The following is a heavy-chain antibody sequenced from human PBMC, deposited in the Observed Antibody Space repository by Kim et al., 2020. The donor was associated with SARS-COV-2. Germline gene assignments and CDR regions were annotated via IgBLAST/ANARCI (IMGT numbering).Heavy chain of an antibody. V-gene: IGHV7-4-1*02. Sequence: ASVKVSCKAFGYTFNTYAMNWVRQAPGQGLEWVGWINTKTGTPTYAQGFTGRFVFSLDASVRTAYLQISRLRVEDTAVYYCARGDPRAFWGQGTLGIVSS. CDR3: ARGDPRAF. CDR2: INTKTGTP. J-gene: IGHJ4*02. CDR1: GYTFNTYA.